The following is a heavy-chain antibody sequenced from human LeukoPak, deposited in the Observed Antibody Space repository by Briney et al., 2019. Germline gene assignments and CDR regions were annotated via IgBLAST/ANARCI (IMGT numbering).Heavy chain of an antibody. CDR2: ISSSSSYI. CDR1: GFTFSSYS. V-gene: IGHV3-21*01. Sequence: GGSLRLSCAASGFTFSSYSMNWVRQAPGKGLEWVSSISSSSSYIYYADSVKGRFTISRDNAKNSLYLQMNSLRAEDTAVYYCATDIAVAVPFDYWGQGTLVTVSS. CDR3: ATDIAVAVPFDY. D-gene: IGHD6-19*01. J-gene: IGHJ4*02.